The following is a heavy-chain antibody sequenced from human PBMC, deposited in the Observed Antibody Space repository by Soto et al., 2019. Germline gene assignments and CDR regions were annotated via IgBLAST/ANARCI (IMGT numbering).Heavy chain of an antibody. J-gene: IGHJ5*02. CDR2: FYSGST. CDR1: GASISSRSSY. Sequence: PSETLSLTCIVSGASISSRSSYWGWIRQPPGKGLEWVGTFYSGSTYNNPSLKRRVTISVDTSKNQFSLKLSSVAAEVTAIYYCATRRGIAVGGSFDHWGQGTLVTVSS. D-gene: IGHD6-19*01. CDR3: ATRRGIAVGGSFDH. V-gene: IGHV4-39*01.